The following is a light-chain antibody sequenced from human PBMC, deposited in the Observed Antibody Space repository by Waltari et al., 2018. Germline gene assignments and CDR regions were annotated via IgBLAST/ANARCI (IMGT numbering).Light chain of an antibody. CDR3: QQYNDYLGT. V-gene: IGKV1-5*03. Sequence: EIQMTQSPAALSASVGDRVIVTCRASQSIGRWLAWYQQKPGKAPRPLIFEASNLETGVPSRFSGSGSGTEFTLTISSLQPDDFATYFCQQYNDYLGTFGQGTRVDIK. CDR2: EAS. J-gene: IGKJ1*01. CDR1: QSIGRW.